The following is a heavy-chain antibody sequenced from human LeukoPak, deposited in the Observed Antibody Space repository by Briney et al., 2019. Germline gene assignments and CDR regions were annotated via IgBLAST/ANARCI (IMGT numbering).Heavy chain of an antibody. V-gene: IGHV4-4*07. J-gene: IGHJ4*02. CDR2: IYTSGSI. CDR1: GDSISGYY. Sequence: PSETLSLTCSVSGDSISGYYCRWIRQPAGKGLEWIGRIYTSGSINYNPSLESRITVSLDMSGNQVSLKLTSVTAADTAMYYCARGHDAWTFGYWGQGILVTVSS. CDR3: ARGHDAWTFGY. D-gene: IGHD1-1*01.